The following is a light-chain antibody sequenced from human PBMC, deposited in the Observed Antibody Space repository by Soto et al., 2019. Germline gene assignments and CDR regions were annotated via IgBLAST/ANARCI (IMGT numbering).Light chain of an antibody. V-gene: IGKV3-20*01. CDR3: QQYCDSPAT. CDR1: QSVSSSY. J-gene: IGKJ3*01. CDR2: GAF. Sequence: EIVLTQSPGTLSLSPGERATLSCRASQSVSSSYLAWYQQKPGQAPRLLIYGAFNRATGIPDRFSGSGSGTDVTLTFSRLEPEDFAVYYCQQYCDSPATFGPGTKVDIK.